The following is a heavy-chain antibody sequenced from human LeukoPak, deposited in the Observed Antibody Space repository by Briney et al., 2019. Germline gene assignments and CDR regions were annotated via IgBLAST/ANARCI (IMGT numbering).Heavy chain of an antibody. CDR1: GGSISSYY. J-gene: IGHJ5*02. V-gene: IGHV4-59*01. D-gene: IGHD2-15*01. CDR3: ARARGYCSGGSCYFSGFDP. Sequence: SETLSLTCMVSGGSISSYYWSWIRQPPGKGLEWIGYIYYSGSTNYNPSLKSRVTISVDTSKNQFSLKLSSVTAADTAVYYCARARGYCSGGSCYFSGFDPWGQGTLVTVSS. CDR2: IYYSGST.